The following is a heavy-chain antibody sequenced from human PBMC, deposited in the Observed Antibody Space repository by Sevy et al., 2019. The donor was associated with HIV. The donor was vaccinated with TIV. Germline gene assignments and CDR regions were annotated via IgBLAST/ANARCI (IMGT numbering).Heavy chain of an antibody. Sequence: GGYLRLSCAASGFTFSSYAMSWVRQAPGKGLEWVSAISGSGGSTYYADSVKGRFTISRDNSKNTLYLQMNSLRAEDTAVYYCAKFPRDIVVVVAATTHYYYYYYMDVWGKGTTVTVSS. V-gene: IGHV3-23*01. CDR2: ISGSGGST. J-gene: IGHJ6*03. D-gene: IGHD2-15*01. CDR1: GFTFSSYA. CDR3: AKFPRDIVVVVAATTHYYYYYYMDV.